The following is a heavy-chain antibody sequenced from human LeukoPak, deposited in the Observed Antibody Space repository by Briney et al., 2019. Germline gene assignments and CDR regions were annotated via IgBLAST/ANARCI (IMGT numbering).Heavy chain of an antibody. CDR1: GYTFTGYY. CDR2: INPNSGGT. Sequence: ASVKVSCKASGYTFTGYYMHWVRQAPGQGLEWMGWINPNSGGTNYAQKFQGRVTMTRDTSISTAYMELSRLGSDDTAVYYCARDFFDTANRPYYFDYWGQGTLVTVSS. V-gene: IGHV1-2*02. J-gene: IGHJ4*02. D-gene: IGHD1-14*01. CDR3: ARDFFDTANRPYYFDY.